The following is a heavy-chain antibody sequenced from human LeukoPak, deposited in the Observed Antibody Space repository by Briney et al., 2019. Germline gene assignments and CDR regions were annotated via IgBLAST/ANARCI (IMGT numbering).Heavy chain of an antibody. Sequence: ASVKVSCKVSGYTLTELSMHWVRQAPGKGLEWMGGFDPEDGETIYAQKFQGRVTMTEDTSTDAAYMELSSLRSEDTAVYYCATGVGYCTNGVCFEYFQHWGQGTLVTVSS. V-gene: IGHV1-24*01. CDR3: ATGVGYCTNGVCFEYFQH. J-gene: IGHJ1*01. D-gene: IGHD2-8*01. CDR2: FDPEDGET. CDR1: GYTLTELS.